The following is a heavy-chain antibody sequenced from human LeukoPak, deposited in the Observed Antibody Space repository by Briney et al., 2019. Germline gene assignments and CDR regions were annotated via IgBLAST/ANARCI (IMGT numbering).Heavy chain of an antibody. CDR3: AADRGCSGGSCYVRFDP. D-gene: IGHD2-15*01. CDR2: IVVGSGNT. J-gene: IGHJ5*02. CDR1: GFTFTSSA. V-gene: IGHV1-58*01. Sequence: SVKVSCKASGFTFTSSAVQWVRQARGQRLEWIGWIVVGSGNTNYAQKFQERVTITRDMSTGTAYMELSSLRSEDTAVYYCAADRGCSGGSCYVRFDPWGQGTLVTVSS.